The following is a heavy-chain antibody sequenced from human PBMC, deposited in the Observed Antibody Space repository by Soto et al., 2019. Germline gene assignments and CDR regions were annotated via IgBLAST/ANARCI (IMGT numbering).Heavy chain of an antibody. D-gene: IGHD5-18*01. J-gene: IGHJ6*02. CDR1: GGSISSSSYY. V-gene: IGHV4-39*01. CDR3: ARYEGGWLRVSYYYGMDV. CDR2: IYYSGST. Sequence: SETLSLTCTVSGGSISSSSYYWGWIRQPPGKGLEWIGSIYYSGSTYYNPSLKSRVTISVDTSKNQFSLKLSSVTAPDTAVYYCARYEGGWLRVSYYYGMDVWGQGTTVTVSS.